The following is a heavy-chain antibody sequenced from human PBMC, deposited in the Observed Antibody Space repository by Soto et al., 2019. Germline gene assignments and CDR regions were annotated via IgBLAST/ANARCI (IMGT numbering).Heavy chain of an antibody. CDR3: ARSPPYSSGWPVDY. CDR2: INPNSGGT. J-gene: IGHJ4*02. CDR1: GYTFTGYY. V-gene: IGHV1-2*04. Sequence: ASVKVSCKASGYTFTGYYMHWVRQAPGQGLEWMGWINPNSGGTNYAQKFQGWVTMTRDTSISTAYMELSRLRSDDTAVYYCARSPPYSSGWPVDYWGQGTLVTVAS. D-gene: IGHD6-19*01.